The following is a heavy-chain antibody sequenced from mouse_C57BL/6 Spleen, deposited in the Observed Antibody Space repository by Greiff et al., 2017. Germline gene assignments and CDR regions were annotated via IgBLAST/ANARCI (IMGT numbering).Heavy chain of an antibody. CDR3: ARELTTVVATDWYFDV. J-gene: IGHJ1*03. CDR2: INYDGSST. V-gene: IGHV5-16*01. Sequence: EVKLVESEGGLVQPGSSMKLSCTASGFTFSDYYMAWVRQVPEKGLEWVANINYDGSSTYYLDSLKSRFIISRDNAKNILYLQMSSLKSEDTATYYCARELTTVVATDWYFDVWGTGTTVTVSS. CDR1: GFTFSDYY. D-gene: IGHD1-1*01.